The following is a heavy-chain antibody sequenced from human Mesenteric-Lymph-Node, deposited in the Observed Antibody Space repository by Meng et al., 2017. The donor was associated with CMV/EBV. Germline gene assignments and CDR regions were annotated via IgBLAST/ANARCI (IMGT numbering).Heavy chain of an antibody. CDR1: GFTFSSYA. D-gene: IGHD3-10*01. Sequence: SCAASGFTFSSYAMSWVRQAPGKGLEWVSVIYSGGSSTYYADSVKGRLTISRDNSKNTLYLQMNSLRAEDTAVYYCAKDGGSGRPFDPWGQGTLVTVSS. CDR2: IYSGGSST. V-gene: IGHV3-23*03. J-gene: IGHJ5*02. CDR3: AKDGGSGRPFDP.